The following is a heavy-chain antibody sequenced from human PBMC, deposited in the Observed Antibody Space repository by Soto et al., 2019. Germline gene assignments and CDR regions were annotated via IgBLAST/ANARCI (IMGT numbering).Heavy chain of an antibody. CDR3: AKDVWSGPMDV. V-gene: IGHV3-30*18. J-gene: IGHJ6*02. Sequence: QVQLVESGGGVVQPGRSLRLSCAASGFTFSSYGMHWVRQAPGKGLEWVAVIYDGSNKYYADSVKGRFTISRDNSKNTVYLQMNSLRAEDTAVYYCAKDVWSGPMDVWCQGTTVTVSS. CDR1: GFTFSSYG. CDR2: IYDGSNK. D-gene: IGHD3-3*01.